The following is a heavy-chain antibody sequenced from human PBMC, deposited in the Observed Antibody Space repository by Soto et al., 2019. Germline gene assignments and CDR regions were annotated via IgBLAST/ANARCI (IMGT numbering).Heavy chain of an antibody. D-gene: IGHD3-22*01. CDR2: MNPNSGNT. Sequence: ASVKVSCKASGYTFSSYGISWVRQATGQGLEWMGWMNPNSGNTGYAQKFQGRVTMTRNTSISTAYMELSSLRSEDTAVYYCARGNFVPYYYDSSGYWYYFAYWGQGTLVPVSS. J-gene: IGHJ4*02. V-gene: IGHV1-8*01. CDR3: ARGNFVPYYYDSSGYWYYFAY. CDR1: GYTFSSYG.